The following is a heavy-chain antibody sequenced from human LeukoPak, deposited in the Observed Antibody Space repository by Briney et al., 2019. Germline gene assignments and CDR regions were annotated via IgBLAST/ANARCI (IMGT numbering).Heavy chain of an antibody. CDR1: GGSFSGYY. CDR2: INHSGST. D-gene: IGHD1-1*01. J-gene: IGHJ6*03. V-gene: IGHV4-34*01. CDR3: ARELYYYYMDV. Sequence: SETLSLTCAVYGGSFSGYYWSWIRQPPGKGLEWIGEINHSGSTNYNPSLKSRVTISVDTSKNQFSLKLSSVTAADTAVYYCARELYYYYMDVWGKGTTVTISS.